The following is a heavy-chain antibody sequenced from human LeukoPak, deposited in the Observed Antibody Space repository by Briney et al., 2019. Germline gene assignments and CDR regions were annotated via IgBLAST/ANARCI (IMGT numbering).Heavy chain of an antibody. V-gene: IGHV4-59*01. CDR3: ASDLGYCSSTSCYRGPYFDY. Sequence: PSETLSLTCTVSAGSISSYYWSWIRQPPGKGLEWIGYIYYSGSTNYNPSLKSRVTISVDTSKNQFSLKLSSVTAADTAVYYCASDLGYCSSTSCYRGPYFDYWGQGTLVTVSS. CDR1: AGSISSYY. J-gene: IGHJ4*02. D-gene: IGHD2-2*01. CDR2: IYYSGST.